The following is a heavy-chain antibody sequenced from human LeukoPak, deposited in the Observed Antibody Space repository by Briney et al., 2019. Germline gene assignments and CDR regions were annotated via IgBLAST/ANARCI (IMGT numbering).Heavy chain of an antibody. CDR1: GFTFSSYW. CDR3: ARGDYGDPKAYYYGMDV. CDR2: INSDGSST. J-gene: IGHJ6*02. V-gene: IGHV3-74*01. Sequence: PGGSLRLSCEASGFTFSSYWMHWVRQAPGKGLVWVSRINSDGSSTSYADSVKGRFTISRDNAKNTLYLQMNSLRAEDTAVYYCARGDYGDPKAYYYGMDVWGQGTTVTVSS. D-gene: IGHD4-17*01.